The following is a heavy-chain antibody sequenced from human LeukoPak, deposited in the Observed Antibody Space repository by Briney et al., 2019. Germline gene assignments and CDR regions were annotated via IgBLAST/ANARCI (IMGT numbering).Heavy chain of an antibody. D-gene: IGHD3-22*01. CDR2: SDPEDGET. Sequence: ASVKVSXKVSGYTLTELSMHWVRQAPGKGLEWIGGSDPEDGETIYAQKFQGRVTMTEDTSTDTAYMELSSLRSEDTAVYYCATEYYYDTRDALDIWGQGTMVTVSS. V-gene: IGHV1-24*01. CDR3: ATEYYYDTRDALDI. J-gene: IGHJ3*02. CDR1: GYTLTELS.